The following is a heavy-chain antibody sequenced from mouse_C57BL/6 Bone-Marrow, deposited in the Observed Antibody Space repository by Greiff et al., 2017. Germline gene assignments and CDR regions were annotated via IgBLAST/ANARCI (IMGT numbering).Heavy chain of an antibody. D-gene: IGHD2-2*01. Sequence: VQLKQSVAELVRPGASVKLSCTASGFNIKNTYMHWVKQRPEQGLEWIGRIDPANGNTKYAPKFQGKATITADTSSNTAYLQLSSLTSEDTAFYYCARSPQYGYSASFAYWGQGTLVTVSA. CDR3: ARSPQYGYSASFAY. J-gene: IGHJ3*01. V-gene: IGHV14-3*01. CDR1: GFNIKNTY. CDR2: IDPANGNT.